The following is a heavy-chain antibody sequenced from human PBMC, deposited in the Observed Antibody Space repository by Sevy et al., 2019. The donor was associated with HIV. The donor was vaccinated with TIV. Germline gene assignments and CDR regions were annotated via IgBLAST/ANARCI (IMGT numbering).Heavy chain of an antibody. J-gene: IGHJ6*02. Sequence: GGSLRLSCAASGFTFSNSYMHWVRQAPGKGLEWVALISYDGGNKYYVDSVKGRFTISRDNSKNTLYLQMNGLKPEDTAVYYCAKALLGYCSGGNCYEYSYGMDVWGQGTTVTVSS. CDR2: ISYDGGNK. CDR1: GFTFSNSY. D-gene: IGHD2-15*01. V-gene: IGHV3-30*18. CDR3: AKALLGYCSGGNCYEYSYGMDV.